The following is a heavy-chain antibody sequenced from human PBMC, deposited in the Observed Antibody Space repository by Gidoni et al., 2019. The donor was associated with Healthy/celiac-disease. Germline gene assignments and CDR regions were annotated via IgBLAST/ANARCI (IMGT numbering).Heavy chain of an antibody. CDR3: ARARRPGIAAAGTQVAGFDP. J-gene: IGHJ5*02. CDR2: IYTSGST. D-gene: IGHD6-13*01. V-gene: IGHV4-61*02. CDR1: GGSISSGSYY. Sequence: QVQLQESGPGLVKPSQTLSLTCTVSGGSISSGSYYWSWIRQPAGKGLEWIGLIYTSGSTNYNPSLKSRVTMSVDTSKNQFSLKLSSVTAADTAVYYCARARRPGIAAAGTQVAGFDPWGQGTLVTVSS.